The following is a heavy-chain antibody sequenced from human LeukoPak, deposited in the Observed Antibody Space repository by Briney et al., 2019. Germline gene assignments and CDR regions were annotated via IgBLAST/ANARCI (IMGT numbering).Heavy chain of an antibody. J-gene: IGHJ5*02. D-gene: IGHD2-2*01. CDR3: LIVVVPAAINPLNWFDP. CDR2: IRYDGSNK. CDR1: GFTFSSYG. Sequence: GGSLRLSCAASGFTFSSYGMHWVRQAPGEGLEWVAFIRYDGSNKYYADSVKGRFTISRDNSKNTLFLQMNSLRAEDTAMYYCLIVVVPAAINPLNWFDPWGQGTLVTVSS. V-gene: IGHV3-30*02.